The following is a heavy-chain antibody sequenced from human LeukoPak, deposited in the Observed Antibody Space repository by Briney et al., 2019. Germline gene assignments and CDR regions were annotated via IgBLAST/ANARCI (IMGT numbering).Heavy chain of an antibody. CDR3: ARDYDYNNYGWFDP. V-gene: IGHV1-3*04. Sequence: ASVKVSCKASGYTFTTYIAHWVPRAPGQGLEWMGWINTDNGHTKYSQKFQGRVTITRDTSASTAYMELSSLRSEDTAVYYCARDYDYNNYGWFDPWGQGTLVTVSS. D-gene: IGHD4-11*01. CDR1: GYTFTTYI. CDR2: INTDNGHT. J-gene: IGHJ5*02.